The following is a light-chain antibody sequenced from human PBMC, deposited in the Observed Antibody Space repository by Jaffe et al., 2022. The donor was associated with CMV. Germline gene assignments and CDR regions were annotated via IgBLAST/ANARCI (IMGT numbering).Light chain of an antibody. Sequence: YELTQPPSVSVSPGQTATITCSGDKLGDKYACWYQQKPGQSPVLVIYRDDKRPSGIPERFSGSNSGNTATLTISGTQALDEADYYCQVWDSNREVFGGGTKLTVL. CDR2: RDD. J-gene: IGLJ2*01. CDR3: QVWDSNREV. V-gene: IGLV3-1*01. CDR1: KLGDKY.